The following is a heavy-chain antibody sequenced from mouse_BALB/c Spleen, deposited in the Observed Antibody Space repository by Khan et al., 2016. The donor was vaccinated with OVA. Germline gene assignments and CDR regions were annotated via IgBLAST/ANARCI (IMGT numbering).Heavy chain of an antibody. J-gene: IGHJ4*01. V-gene: IGHV2-6-1*01. D-gene: IGHD2-10*01. CDR2: IWSDGST. CDR1: GFSLTNYG. Sequence: QVQLKESGPGLVAPSQTLSITCTISGFSLTNYGVHWVRQPPGKGLEWLVVIWSDGSTTYNSALKSRLTISKDNSKNQVFLKMNSVKTEDTAIYFCARQPYQHYNIMDYWGQGTSVTVSS. CDR3: ARQPYQHYNIMDY.